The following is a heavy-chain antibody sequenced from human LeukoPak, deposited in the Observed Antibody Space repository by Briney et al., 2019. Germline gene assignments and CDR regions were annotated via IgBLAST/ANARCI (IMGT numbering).Heavy chain of an antibody. CDR1: GGSINSYY. D-gene: IGHD6-13*01. V-gene: IGHV4-59*08. J-gene: IGHJ4*02. CDR2: IYYSGST. Sequence: SETLSLTCTVSGGSINSYYWSWIRQPPGKGLEWIGYIYYSGSTNYNPSLKSRVTISVDTSKNQFSLKLSSVTAADTAVYYCARQNSSSLFDYWGQGTLVTVSS. CDR3: ARQNSSSLFDY.